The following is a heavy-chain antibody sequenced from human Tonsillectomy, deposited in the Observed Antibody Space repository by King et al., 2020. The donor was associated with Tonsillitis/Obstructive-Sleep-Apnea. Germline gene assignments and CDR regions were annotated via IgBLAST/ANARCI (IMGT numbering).Heavy chain of an antibody. CDR3: ARDDVVGRYIDS. Sequence: QLVQSGAEVKTPGASVKVSCKASGYTFTRYYIHWVRQARGQGLEWMGIINPSDGITTSAQKFQGRVTMRTDTSASTVYLELSSLRSEDTAVYYCARDDVVGRYIDSWGQGTLVTVSS. CDR2: INPSDGIT. J-gene: IGHJ4*02. CDR1: GYTFTRYY. D-gene: IGHD1-14*01. V-gene: IGHV1-46*01.